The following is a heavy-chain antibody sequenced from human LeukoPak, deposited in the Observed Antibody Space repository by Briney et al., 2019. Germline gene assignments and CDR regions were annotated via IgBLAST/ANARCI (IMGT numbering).Heavy chain of an antibody. J-gene: IGHJ4*02. D-gene: IGHD2-15*01. CDR2: ICPGDSDT. CDR3: AIPYCSGGSCYPYYFDY. V-gene: IGHV5-51*01. CDR1: GYSFTSYW. Sequence: GESLKISCKGSGYSFTSYWIGWVRQMPGKGLEWMGIICPGDSDTRYSPSFQGQVTISADKSISTAYLQWSSLKASDTAMYYCAIPYCSGGSCYPYYFDYWGQGTLVTVSS.